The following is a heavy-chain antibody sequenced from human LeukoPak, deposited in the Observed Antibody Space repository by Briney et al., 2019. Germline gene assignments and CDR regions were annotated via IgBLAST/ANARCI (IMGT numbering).Heavy chain of an antibody. CDR2: IYPGDSDT. CDR3: ARRDGYCSSTSCYADYYYGMDV. CDR1: GYSFTHYW. V-gene: IGHV5-51*01. Sequence: GESLKISCKGSGYSFTHYWIGWVRQMPGKGLEWMGIIYPGDSDTRYSPSFQGQVTISADKSISTAYLQWSSLKASDTAMYYCARRDGYCSSTSCYADYYYGMDVWGQGTTVTVSS. D-gene: IGHD2-2*01. J-gene: IGHJ6*02.